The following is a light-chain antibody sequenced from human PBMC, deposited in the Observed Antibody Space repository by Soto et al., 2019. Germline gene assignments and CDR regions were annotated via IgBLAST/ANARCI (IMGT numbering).Light chain of an antibody. CDR2: AAS. Sequence: DIQMTQSPPSLSASVGDRVTITCRASQGISNYLAWYQQKPGQGPKLLIYAASTVQSGVPSRFSGSGSGADFTLTISSLQPEDVATYYCQKYNNPPFTFGGGTKVEIK. CDR1: QGISNY. V-gene: IGKV1-27*01. CDR3: QKYNNPPFT. J-gene: IGKJ4*01.